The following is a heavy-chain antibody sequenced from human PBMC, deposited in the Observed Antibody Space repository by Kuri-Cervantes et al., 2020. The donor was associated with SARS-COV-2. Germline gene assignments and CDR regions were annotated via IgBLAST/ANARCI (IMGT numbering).Heavy chain of an antibody. CDR3: AKDQHGIVVVVAAIDY. Sequence: GESLKISCAASGFTFSSYAMHWVRQAPGKGLEWVANIKQDGSEKYYVDSVKGRFTISRDNSKNTLYLQMNSLRAEDTAVYYCAKDQHGIVVVVAAIDYWGQGTLVTVSS. CDR1: GFTFSSYA. CDR2: IKQDGSEK. D-gene: IGHD2-15*01. V-gene: IGHV3-7*01. J-gene: IGHJ4*02.